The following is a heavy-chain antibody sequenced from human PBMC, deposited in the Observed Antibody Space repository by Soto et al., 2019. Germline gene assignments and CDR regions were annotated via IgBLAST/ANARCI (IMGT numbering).Heavy chain of an antibody. CDR3: ARDPYSSLPGVETDY. J-gene: IGHJ4*02. Sequence: EVQLVESGGGLVKPGGSLRLSCAASGFSFSSYSMNWVRQAPGKGLEWVSSISSSSSYIYYADSVKGRFTISRDNAKNSLYLQMNSMRAEDTAVYYCARDPYSSLPGVETDYWGQGTLVTVSS. CDR1: GFSFSSYS. V-gene: IGHV3-21*01. D-gene: IGHD2-21*02. CDR2: ISSSSSYI.